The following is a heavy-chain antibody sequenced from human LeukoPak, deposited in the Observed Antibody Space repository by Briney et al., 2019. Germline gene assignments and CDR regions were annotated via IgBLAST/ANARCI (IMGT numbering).Heavy chain of an antibody. CDR1: GGSVSSYY. J-gene: IGHJ4*02. CDR3: ARAPVLYYFDY. CDR2: IYNSGTT. D-gene: IGHD2-8*01. V-gene: IGHV4-59*02. Sequence: TSETLSLTCTVSGGSVSSYYWSWIRQPPGKGLEWIGYIYNSGTTDYNPSLKSRVTISVDRSKNQFSLKVNSVTAADTAVYYCARAPVLYYFDYWGQGTLVTVSS.